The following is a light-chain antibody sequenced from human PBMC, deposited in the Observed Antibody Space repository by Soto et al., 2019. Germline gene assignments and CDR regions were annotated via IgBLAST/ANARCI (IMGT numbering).Light chain of an antibody. J-gene: IGLJ3*02. V-gene: IGLV2-14*01. CDR1: SSVVGGYNY. CDR2: EVS. CDR3: SAYTIISTLWV. Sequence: QPVLTQPASVSGSPGQSITISCTGISSVVGGYNYISWYQHHPGKAPKLIVYEVSNRPSGVSDRFSGSKSGDRASLTISGLQIEDEADYYCSAYTIISTLWVFGGGTKVTVL.